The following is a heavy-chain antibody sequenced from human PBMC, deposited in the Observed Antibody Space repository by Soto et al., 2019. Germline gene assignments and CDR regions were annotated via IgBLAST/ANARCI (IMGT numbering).Heavy chain of an antibody. V-gene: IGHV1-2*02. CDR2: INPHSGDT. CDR1: GYTFIDYY. CDR3: ARSGYPGSYHPPAF. D-gene: IGHD1-26*01. J-gene: IGHJ4*02. Sequence: SVKVSCKASGYTFIDYYIHWVRQAPGQGLEWMGCINPHSGDTNSPPKFQARVTMTRDTSNSTAYMELKRLYSNDTAVYHCARSGYPGSYHPPAFGGQGTLVTVSS.